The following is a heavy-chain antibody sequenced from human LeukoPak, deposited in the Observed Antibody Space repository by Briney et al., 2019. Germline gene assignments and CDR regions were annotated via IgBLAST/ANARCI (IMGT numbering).Heavy chain of an antibody. CDR2: FYPSGST. J-gene: IGHJ4*02. V-gene: IGHV4-4*07. D-gene: IGHD6-19*01. Sequence: SEALSLTCTVSGGSISTYYWTWIRQPAGKGLEWIGRFYPSGSTNYNPSLNSRLTMSVDTSKNQFSLRLSSVTAADTAVYYCARVSSGRYGSFDYWGQGTLVTVSS. CDR3: ARVSSGRYGSFDY. CDR1: GGSISTYY.